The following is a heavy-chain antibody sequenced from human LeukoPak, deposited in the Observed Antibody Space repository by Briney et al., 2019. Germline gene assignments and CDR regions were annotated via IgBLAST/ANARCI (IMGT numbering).Heavy chain of an antibody. CDR1: GFTFSSYE. V-gene: IGHV3-48*03. J-gene: IGHJ1*01. D-gene: IGHD3-22*01. Sequence: PGGSLRLSCAASGFTFSSYEMNWVRQAPGKGLEWVSYISSSGSTIYYADSVKGRFTISRDNAKNSLYLQMNSLRAEDTAVYYCARGGYYDSSGYGPRYFQHWGQGTLVTVSS. CDR3: ARGGYYDSSGYGPRYFQH. CDR2: ISSSGSTI.